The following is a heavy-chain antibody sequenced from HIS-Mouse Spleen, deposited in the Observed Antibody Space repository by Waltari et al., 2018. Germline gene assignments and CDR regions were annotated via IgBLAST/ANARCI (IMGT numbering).Heavy chain of an antibody. CDR3: ARGGMITFGGVIVSGYFDY. CDR2: MNPNSGNT. CDR1: GYTFTSYD. D-gene: IGHD3-16*02. V-gene: IGHV1-8*01. Sequence: QVQLVQSGAEVKKPGASGKVSCKASGYTFTSYDINWVRPATGQGLEWMGWMNPNSGNTGYAQKFQGRVTMTRNTSISTAYMELSSLRSEDTAVYYCARGGMITFGGVIVSGYFDYWGQGTLVTVSS. J-gene: IGHJ4*02.